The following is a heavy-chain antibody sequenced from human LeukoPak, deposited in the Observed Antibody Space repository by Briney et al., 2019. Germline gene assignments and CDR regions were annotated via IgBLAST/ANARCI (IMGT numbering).Heavy chain of an antibody. D-gene: IGHD3-3*01. V-gene: IGHV3-7*01. J-gene: IGHJ4*02. CDR1: GFTFSSYW. CDR3: ARESDPAYYDLWSGYGGYFDY. CDR2: IKQDGSEK. Sequence: GGSLRLSCAASGFTFSSYWMSWVRQAPGKGLEWVANIKQDGSEKYYVDSVKGRFTISRDNAKNSLYLQMNSLRAEDTAVYYCARESDPAYYDLWSGYGGYFDYWGQGTLVTVSS.